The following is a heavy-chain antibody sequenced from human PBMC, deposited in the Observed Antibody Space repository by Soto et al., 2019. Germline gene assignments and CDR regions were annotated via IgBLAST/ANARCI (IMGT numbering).Heavy chain of an antibody. V-gene: IGHV4-59*01. CDR2: IYYTGST. CDR3: ARAPAPGTYYYGMDV. J-gene: IGHJ6*02. Sequence: QVQLQESGPGLVKPSETLSLTCTVSGGSISSYYWTWIQQSPGKELEWIGYIYYTGSTKYNPSLESRVTISIDTSNNQFSLNLRSVTAADTAVYYCARAPAPGTYYYGMDVWGLGTTVTVSS. D-gene: IGHD3-10*01. CDR1: GGSISSYY.